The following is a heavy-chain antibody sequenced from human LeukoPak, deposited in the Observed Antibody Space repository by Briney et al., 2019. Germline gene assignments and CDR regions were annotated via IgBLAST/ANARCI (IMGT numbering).Heavy chain of an antibody. V-gene: IGHV3-30*03. CDR1: GFTFSSYG. CDR2: ISYDGSNK. Sequence: PGGSLRLSCTASGFTFSSYGMHWVRQAPGKGLGSVAVISYDGSNKYYADSVKGRFTISRDNSKNTLYLQMNSLRAEDTAVYYCATHPEVGADDFWGQGTLVTVSS. CDR3: ATHPEVGADDF. D-gene: IGHD1-26*01. J-gene: IGHJ4*02.